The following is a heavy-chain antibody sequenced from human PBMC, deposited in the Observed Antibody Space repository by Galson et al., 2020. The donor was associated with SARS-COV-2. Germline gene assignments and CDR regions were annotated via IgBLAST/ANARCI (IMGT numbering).Heavy chain of an antibody. CDR3: ARQGPGLNNGFDI. V-gene: IGHV4-39*01. CDR2: ISYSGTT. CDR1: GGSISSSSDN. Sequence: SQTLSLTCTVAGGSISSSSDNWGWIRQPPGKGLEWIARISYSGTTHYNPSLKSRVAISVDTSKNQFSLSLISVTAADTAVYFCARQGPGLNNGFDIWGQGTMVTVSS. D-gene: IGHD1-1*01. J-gene: IGHJ3*02.